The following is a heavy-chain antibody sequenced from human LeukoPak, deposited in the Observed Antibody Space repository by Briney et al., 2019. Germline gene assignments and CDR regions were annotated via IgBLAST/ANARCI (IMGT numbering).Heavy chain of an antibody. V-gene: IGHV5-51*01. J-gene: IGHJ4*02. Sequence: AESLKISCKGSGYSFTSYWIGWVRQMPGKGLEWMGIIYPGDSDTRYSPSFQGQVTISADKSISTAYLQWSSLKASDTAMYYCARFSDLAARPFDYWGQGTLVTVSS. CDR3: ARFSDLAARPFDY. CDR1: GYSFTSYW. D-gene: IGHD6-6*01. CDR2: IYPGDSDT.